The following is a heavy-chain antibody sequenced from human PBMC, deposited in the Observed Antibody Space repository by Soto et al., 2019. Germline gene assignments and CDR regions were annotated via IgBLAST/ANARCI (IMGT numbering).Heavy chain of an antibody. Sequence: PSETLSLTCNVSGGSISSGDYYWTWIRQAPGKGLEWIGYIYYTVSTFYSPSLKSRVTISLDTAENHFSLYVNSVTAADTAVYFCARVSGHNTGYYSVYFMDVWGQGTTV. D-gene: IGHD5-18*01. J-gene: IGHJ6*02. V-gene: IGHV4-30-4*01. CDR2: IYYTVST. CDR1: GGSISSGDYY. CDR3: ARVSGHNTGYYSVYFMDV.